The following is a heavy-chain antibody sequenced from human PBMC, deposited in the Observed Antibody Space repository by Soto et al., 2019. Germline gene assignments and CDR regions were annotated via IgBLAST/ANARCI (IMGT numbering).Heavy chain of an antibody. J-gene: IGHJ3*01. D-gene: IGHD3-16*01. CDR2: IIPVFGTT. CDR1: GGTSNTFS. V-gene: IGHV1-69*06. Sequence: QVQLVQSGAEVRKPGSSLKVSCKSSGGTSNTFSIGWLRQAPGHGLEWMGGIIPVFGTTTYAQRFQGRVMITADKSTSTAHMELSGLRSDDTAVYFCARGEHLLDAFSFWGQGTMVTVSS. CDR3: ARGEHLLDAFSF.